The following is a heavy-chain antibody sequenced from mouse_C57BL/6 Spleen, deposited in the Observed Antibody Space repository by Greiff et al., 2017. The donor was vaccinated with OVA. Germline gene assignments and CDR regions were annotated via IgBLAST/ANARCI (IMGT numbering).Heavy chain of an antibody. J-gene: IGHJ2*01. CDR1: GYTFTSYW. CDR2: IDPSDSYT. Sequence: VQLQQSGAELVKPGASVKLSCKASGYTFTSYWMQWVKQRPGQGLEWIGEIDPSDSYTNYNQKFKGKATLTVDTSSSTAYMQRSSLTSEDSAVYYCARGEVLYYFDYWGQGTTLTVSS. V-gene: IGHV1-50*01. CDR3: ARGEVLYYFDY.